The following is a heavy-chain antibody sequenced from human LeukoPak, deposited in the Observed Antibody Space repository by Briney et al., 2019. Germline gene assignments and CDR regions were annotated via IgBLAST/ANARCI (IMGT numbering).Heavy chain of an antibody. V-gene: IGHV1-46*01. CDR3: ARAGSWIQLWLLAQY. J-gene: IGHJ4*02. Sequence: ASVKVSCKASGYTFTSYYMHWVRQAPGQGLEWMGIINPSGGSTSYAQKFQGRVTMTRDTSISTAYMELSRLRSDDTAVYYCARAGSWIQLWLLAQYWGQGTLVTVSS. D-gene: IGHD5-18*01. CDR1: GYTFTSYY. CDR2: INPSGGST.